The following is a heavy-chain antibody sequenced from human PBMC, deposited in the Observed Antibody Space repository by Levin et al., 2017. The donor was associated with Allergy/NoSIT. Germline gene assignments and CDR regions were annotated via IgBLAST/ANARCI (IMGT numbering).Heavy chain of an antibody. J-gene: IGHJ3*02. Sequence: RASETLSLTCAVYGGSFSGYYWSWIRQPPGKGLEWIGEINHSGSTNYNPSLKSRVTISVDTSKNQFSLKLSSVTAADTAVYYCARGGRGIKRAFDIWGQGTMVTVSS. CDR2: INHSGST. CDR1: GGSFSGYY. D-gene: IGHD1-14*01. V-gene: IGHV4-34*01. CDR3: ARGGRGIKRAFDI.